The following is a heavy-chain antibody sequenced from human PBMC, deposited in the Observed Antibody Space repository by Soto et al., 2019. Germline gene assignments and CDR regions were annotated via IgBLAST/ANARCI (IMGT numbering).Heavy chain of an antibody. CDR3: AKRYCSSTSCYAVPTLIDY. CDR1: GFTFSSYA. J-gene: IGHJ4*02. CDR2: ISGSGGST. Sequence: HPGGSLRLSCAASGFTFSSYAMSWVRQAPGKGLEWVSAISGSGGSTYYADSVRGRFTISRDNSKNTLYLQMNSLRAEDTAVYYCAKRYCSSTSCYAVPTLIDYWGQGTQVTVSS. D-gene: IGHD2-2*01. V-gene: IGHV3-23*01.